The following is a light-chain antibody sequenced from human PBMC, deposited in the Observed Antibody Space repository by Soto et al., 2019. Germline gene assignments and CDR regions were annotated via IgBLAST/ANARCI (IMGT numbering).Light chain of an antibody. CDR2: EVN. J-gene: IGLJ2*01. Sequence: QSVVTQPPSASGSLGQSVIISCTGTNSDVGGYNYVSWYQQHPVKAPKLMIFEVNKRPSGVPDRFSGSKSGNTASLTVSGLQAEDEANYYCSSYAGSNNLVFGGGTKLTVL. CDR1: NSDVGGYNY. CDR3: SSYAGSNNLV. V-gene: IGLV2-8*01.